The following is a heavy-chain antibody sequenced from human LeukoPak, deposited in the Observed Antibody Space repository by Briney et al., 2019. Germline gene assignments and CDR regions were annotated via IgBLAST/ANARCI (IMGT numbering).Heavy chain of an antibody. CDR2: IYYSGST. CDR3: ARVGELEPFDY. CDR1: GGSISSGGYY. V-gene: IGHV4-31*03. J-gene: IGHJ4*02. Sequence: PSETLSLTCTVSGGSISSGGYYCSWIRQHPGKGLEWLGYIYYSGSTYYNPSLKGRVTISVDTSKNQFSLKLSSVTAADTAVYYCARVGELEPFDYWGQGTLVTVSS. D-gene: IGHD1-1*01.